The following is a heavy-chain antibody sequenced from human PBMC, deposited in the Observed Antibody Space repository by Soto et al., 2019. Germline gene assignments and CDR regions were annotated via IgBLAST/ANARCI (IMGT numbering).Heavy chain of an antibody. D-gene: IGHD1-26*01. CDR3: AKDLGSSGSYRGIYFDS. Sequence: EVQLLESGGGLVQPGGSLRLSCAASGFTFSTYAMNWVRQAPGKGLEWVSTISGSGGSTYYADSVKGRFTISRDNSKNTLYLQTNSLRAEDTALYYCAKDLGSSGSYRGIYFDSWGQGTLVTVSS. J-gene: IGHJ4*02. V-gene: IGHV3-23*01. CDR2: ISGSGGST. CDR1: GFTFSTYA.